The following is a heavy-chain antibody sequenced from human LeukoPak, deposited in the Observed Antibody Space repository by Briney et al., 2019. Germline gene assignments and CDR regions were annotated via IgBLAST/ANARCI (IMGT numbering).Heavy chain of an antibody. CDR1: GFTFSTYW. J-gene: IGHJ4*02. D-gene: IGHD7-27*01. V-gene: IGHV3-7*01. Sequence: AGGSLRLSCAASGFTFSTYWMSWVRQTPGKGLEWVANIKQDGSEQFYVDSVRGRFTISRDNSKTMVYLQMNSLRVEDTAVYYCARDQSPKWGSGERYFDYWGQGTLVTVSS. CDR2: IKQDGSEQ. CDR3: ARDQSPKWGSGERYFDY.